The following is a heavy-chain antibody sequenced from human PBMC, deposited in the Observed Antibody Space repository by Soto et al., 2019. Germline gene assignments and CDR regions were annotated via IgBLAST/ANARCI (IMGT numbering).Heavy chain of an antibody. Sequence: ASVKVSCKASGYTFTSYYTHWVRQAPGQGLEWMGIINPSGGSTSYAQKFQGRVTMTRDTSTSTVYMELSSLRSEDTAVYYCATLGYSSSWYSPQNFDYWGQGTLVTVSS. J-gene: IGHJ4*02. CDR2: INPSGGST. CDR3: ATLGYSSSWYSPQNFDY. V-gene: IGHV1-46*01. CDR1: GYTFTSYY. D-gene: IGHD6-13*01.